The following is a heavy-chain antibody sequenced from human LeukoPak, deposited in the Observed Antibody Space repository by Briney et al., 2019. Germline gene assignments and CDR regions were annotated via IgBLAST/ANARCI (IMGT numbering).Heavy chain of an antibody. CDR3: ANHDYGDYVSWFDP. CDR1: GFTFSSYA. CDR2: ISGSGGST. J-gene: IGHJ5*02. Sequence: GGSLRLSCAASGFTFSSYAMSWVRQAPGKGLEWVSAISGSGGSTCYADSVKGRFTISRDNSKNTLYLQMNSLRAEDTAVYYCANHDYGDYVSWFDPWGQGTLVTVSS. D-gene: IGHD4-17*01. V-gene: IGHV3-23*01.